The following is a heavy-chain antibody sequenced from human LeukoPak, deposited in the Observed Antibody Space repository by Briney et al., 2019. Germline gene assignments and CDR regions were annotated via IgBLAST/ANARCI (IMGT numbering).Heavy chain of an antibody. Sequence: GGSLRLSCSASGFTLSNYAMHCVPEAPGRTLEYGAAVCGNGGSTYYADSMKGRFIISRDNSQNTLYLQMSSLRAEDTAVYYCVKDEHSSSSYFDYWGQGALVTVSP. CDR1: GFTLSNYA. D-gene: IGHD6-6*01. J-gene: IGHJ4*02. CDR3: VKDEHSSSSYFDY. CDR2: VCGNGGST. V-gene: IGHV3-64D*09.